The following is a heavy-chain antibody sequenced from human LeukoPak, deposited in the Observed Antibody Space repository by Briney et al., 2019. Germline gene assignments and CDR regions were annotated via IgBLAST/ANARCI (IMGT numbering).Heavy chain of an antibody. CDR3: AREYGSGTFD. CDR2: IYSGGAT. D-gene: IGHD2-2*01. CDR1: GLIVSNYY. Sequence: GGPLRLSCAASGLIVSNYYMSWVRQAPGKGLECVSVIYSGGATYYADSVKGRFIISRDNSKNTLYLQMNSLRAEDTAVYFCAREYGSGTFDWGQGTLVTVSS. J-gene: IGHJ4*02. V-gene: IGHV3-53*01.